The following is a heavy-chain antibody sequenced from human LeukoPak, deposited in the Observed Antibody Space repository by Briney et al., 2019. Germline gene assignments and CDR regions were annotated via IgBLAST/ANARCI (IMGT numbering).Heavy chain of an antibody. J-gene: IGHJ4*02. D-gene: IGHD6-13*01. Sequence: GGSLRLSCAASGFTFSSYVMRWVRQAPGKGLEWVSTISGRGDSTFHADSVKGRFTISRDNSKNTLYLQMNSLRAEDTAVYYCARGRRLQYSSSWYGGGDYWGQGTLVTVSS. CDR3: ARGRRLQYSSSWYGGGDY. CDR2: ISGRGDST. V-gene: IGHV3-23*01. CDR1: GFTFSSYV.